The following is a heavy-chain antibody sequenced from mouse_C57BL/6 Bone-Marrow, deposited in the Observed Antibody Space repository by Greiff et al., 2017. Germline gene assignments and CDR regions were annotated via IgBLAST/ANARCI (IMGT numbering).Heavy chain of an antibody. V-gene: IGHV1-59*01. CDR1: GYTFTSYW. Sequence: QVQLQQPGAELVRPGTSVKLSCKASGYTFTSYWMHWVKQRPGQGLEWIGVIDPSDSYTNYNQKFKGKATLTVDKSSSTAYMQLSSLTSEDSAVYYCARGGKLLRVDYWDQGTSVTVSS. J-gene: IGHJ4*01. D-gene: IGHD1-1*01. CDR3: ARGGKLLRVDY. CDR2: IDPSDSYT.